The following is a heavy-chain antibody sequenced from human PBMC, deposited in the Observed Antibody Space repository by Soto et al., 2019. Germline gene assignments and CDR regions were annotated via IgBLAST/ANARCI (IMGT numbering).Heavy chain of an antibody. CDR1: GGSISSGDYY. CDR2: IYYSGST. Sequence: SETLSLTCTVSGGSISSGDYYWSWIRQPPGKGLEWIGYIYYSGSTYYNPSLKSRVTISVDTSKNQFSLKLSSVTAADTAVYYCARGSYYYDSSGYYHYRGQGTLGTVSS. CDR3: ARGSYYYDSSGYYHY. J-gene: IGHJ4*02. D-gene: IGHD3-22*01. V-gene: IGHV4-30-4*01.